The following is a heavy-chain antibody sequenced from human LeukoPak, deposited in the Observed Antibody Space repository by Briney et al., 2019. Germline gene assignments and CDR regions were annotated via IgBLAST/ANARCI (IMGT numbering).Heavy chain of an antibody. Sequence: PGGSLRLSCAASGFIFNNYAMTWVRQAPGKGLEWVSAISGGGSTYYADSVKGRFTISRDNPKNALYLQMNSLRAEDTAVYYCAKSRWETYAVRAFDIWSQGTMVTVSS. CDR2: ISGGGST. CDR3: AKSRWETYAVRAFDI. CDR1: GFIFNNYA. D-gene: IGHD1-26*01. J-gene: IGHJ3*02. V-gene: IGHV3-23*01.